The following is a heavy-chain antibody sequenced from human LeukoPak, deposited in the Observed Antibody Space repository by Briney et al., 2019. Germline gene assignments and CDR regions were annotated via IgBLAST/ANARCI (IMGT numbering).Heavy chain of an antibody. CDR1: GFSLSTAGVA. CDR3: ARQGLSATAEYFQN. D-gene: IGHD5/OR15-5a*01. CDR2: IYWDDDE. V-gene: IGHV2-5*02. Sequence: ESGPTLVNPTQTLTLTCSFSGFSLSTAGVAVGWIRQPPGKALEWLALIYWDDDERYTPSLKSRLTITKDTSKNQVVLTMTDMDPMDTATYFCARQGLSATAEYFQNWGQGTLVTVSS. J-gene: IGHJ1*01.